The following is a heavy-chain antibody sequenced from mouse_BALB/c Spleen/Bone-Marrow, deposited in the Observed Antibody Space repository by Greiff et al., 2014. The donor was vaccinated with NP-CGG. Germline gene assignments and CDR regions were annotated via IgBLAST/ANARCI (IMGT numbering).Heavy chain of an antibody. D-gene: IGHD1-2*01. CDR2: IWADGST. CDR3: ARITTATGAMDY. CDR1: GFSLTSYG. J-gene: IGHJ4*01. Sequence: QVQLKESGPGLVSPSQNLSISCTVSGFSLTSYGVHWVRQPPGKGLEWLGVIWADGSTNYNSALMSRLSISKDNSKSQVFLKMNSLQTDDTAMYYCARITTATGAMDYWGQGTSVTVSS. V-gene: IGHV2-9*02.